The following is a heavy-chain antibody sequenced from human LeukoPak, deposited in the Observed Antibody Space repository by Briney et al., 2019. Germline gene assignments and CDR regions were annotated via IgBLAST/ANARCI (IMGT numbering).Heavy chain of an antibody. CDR3: ARDETPRYYDNSDYSPDAFDI. D-gene: IGHD3-22*01. V-gene: IGHV3-7*05. CDR1: GFTFSDFW. Sequence: GGSLRLSCAASGFTFSDFWMTWVRQPPGRGLEWVAHINQDGSEKYSVDSVRGRFTISRDNVKNSLFLQINILRAEDTAVYYCARDETPRYYDNSDYSPDAFDIWGRGTMVTVSS. CDR2: INQDGSEK. J-gene: IGHJ3*02.